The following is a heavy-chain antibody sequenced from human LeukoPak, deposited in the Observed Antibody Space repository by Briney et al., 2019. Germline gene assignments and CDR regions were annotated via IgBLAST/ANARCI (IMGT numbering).Heavy chain of an antibody. D-gene: IGHD3-16*02. Sequence: PSETLCLTCAVSGGSLISTTYYWGWIRQPPGKGLEWIGSIYYSGSAYYNPSLKSRVTVSVDVSKNQFSLQLSSVTAADTAVYYCARAPRIGAWDMITFGGVIVHGDAFDFWGQGTMVTVSS. CDR3: ARAPRIGAWDMITFGGVIVHGDAFDF. J-gene: IGHJ3*01. V-gene: IGHV4-39*07. CDR2: IYYSGSA. CDR1: GGSLISTTYY.